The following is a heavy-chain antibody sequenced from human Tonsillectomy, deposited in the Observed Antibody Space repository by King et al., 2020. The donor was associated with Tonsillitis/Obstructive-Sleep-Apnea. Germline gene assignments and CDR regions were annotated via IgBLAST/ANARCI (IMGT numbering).Heavy chain of an antibody. CDR1: GFTFSSYW. D-gene: IGHD3-22*01. CDR3: ARVLDYFDSSGYRAFDI. Sequence: VQLVESGGGLDQPGGSLRLSCAASGFTFSSYWMSWVRQAPGKGLEWVANIKEDGSEKYYVDSVKGRFIISRDNAKNSLYLQMNSLRAEDTAVYYCARVLDYFDSSGYRAFDIWGQGTMVTVSS. J-gene: IGHJ3*02. CDR2: IKEDGSEK. V-gene: IGHV3-7*03.